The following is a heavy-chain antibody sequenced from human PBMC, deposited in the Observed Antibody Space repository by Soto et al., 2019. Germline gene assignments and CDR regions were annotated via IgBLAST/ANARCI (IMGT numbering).Heavy chain of an antibody. CDR2: IIPIFGTA. Sequence: SVKVSCKASGGTFSSYAISWVRQAPGQGLEWMGGIIPIFGTANYAQKFQGRVTLTADDSTSTAYMELSSLRSEDTAVDYCARGANTRFGKRYYYYGMDVWGQGTTVTVSS. CDR3: ARGANTRFGKRYYYYGMDV. J-gene: IGHJ6*02. V-gene: IGHV1-69*13. CDR1: GGTFSSYA. D-gene: IGHD3-10*01.